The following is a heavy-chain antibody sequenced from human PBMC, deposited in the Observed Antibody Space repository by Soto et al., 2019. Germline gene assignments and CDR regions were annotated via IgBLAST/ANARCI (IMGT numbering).Heavy chain of an antibody. Sequence: EVQLLESGGGLVQPGVSLRLSCATSGFSLRSTAMSWVRRAPGKGLEWVSTLSASGATALFADFAKGLFTISRDTSKNTLFSDMGNLKVYYTATYYCAKTETVLSVDVYPRWFDSWGQGTRVTVSS. CDR3: AKTETVLSVDVYPRWFDS. D-gene: IGHD2-15*01. CDR2: LSASGATA. CDR1: GFSLRSTA. J-gene: IGHJ5*02. V-gene: IGHV3-23*01.